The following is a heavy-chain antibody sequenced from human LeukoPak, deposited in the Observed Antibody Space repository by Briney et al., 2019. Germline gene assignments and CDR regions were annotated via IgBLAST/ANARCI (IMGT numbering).Heavy chain of an antibody. Sequence: SETLSLTCTVSGGSISSSSYYWGWIRQPPGKGLEWIGSICYSGSTYYNPSLKSRVTISVDTSKNQISLKLSSVTAADTAVYYCARGYYYYMDVWGKGTTVTISS. V-gene: IGHV4-39*07. CDR3: ARGYYYYMDV. CDR1: GGSISSSSYY. J-gene: IGHJ6*03. CDR2: ICYSGST.